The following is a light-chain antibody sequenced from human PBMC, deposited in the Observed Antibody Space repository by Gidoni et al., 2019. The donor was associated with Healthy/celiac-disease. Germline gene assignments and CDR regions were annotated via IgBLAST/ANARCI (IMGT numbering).Light chain of an antibody. CDR2: WAS. V-gene: IGKV4-1*01. CDR3: QQYYSTIT. J-gene: IGKJ5*01. Sequence: DLVMTQSQDSLAVSLGERATINCKSSQSVLYSYNNKNYLAWYQQKPGQPPKLLIYWASTRESGVPDRFSGRGSGTDFTRTISSLQAEDVAVYYCQQYYSTITFGQGTRLEIK. CDR1: QSVLYSYNNKNY.